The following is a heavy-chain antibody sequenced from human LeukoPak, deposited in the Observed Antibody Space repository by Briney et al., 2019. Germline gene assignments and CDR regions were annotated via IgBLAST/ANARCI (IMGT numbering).Heavy chain of an antibody. CDR3: ARTDRTFYYDSSGYPGYYYYMDV. CDR2: IYYSGST. J-gene: IGHJ6*03. CDR1: GGSISSSSYY. D-gene: IGHD3-22*01. Sequence: PSETLSLTCTVSGGSISSSSYYWGWIRQPPGKGLEWIGSIYYSGSTYYNPSLKSRVTISVDTSKSQFSLKLSSVTAADTAVYYCARTDRTFYYDSSGYPGYYYYMDVWGKGTTVTVSS. V-gene: IGHV4-39*07.